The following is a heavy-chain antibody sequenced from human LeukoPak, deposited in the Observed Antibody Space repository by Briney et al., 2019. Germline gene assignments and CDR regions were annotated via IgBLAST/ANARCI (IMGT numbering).Heavy chain of an antibody. CDR1: GGSFSGYY. J-gene: IGHJ4*02. CDR3: ARGRARYGSGSYFGY. D-gene: IGHD3-10*01. CDR2: INHSGST. Sequence: SETLSLTCAVYGGSFSGYYWSWIRQPPGKGLEWIGEINHSGSTNYNPSLKSRVTISVDTSKNQFSLKLSSVTAADTAVYYCARGRARYGSGSYFGYWGQGTLVTVSS. V-gene: IGHV4-34*01.